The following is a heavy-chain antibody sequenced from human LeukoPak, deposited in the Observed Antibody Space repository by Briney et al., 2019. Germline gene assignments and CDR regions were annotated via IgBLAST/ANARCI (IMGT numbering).Heavy chain of an antibody. D-gene: IGHD3-9*01. V-gene: IGHV3-66*04. CDR1: EFTVSSNH. Sequence: GGSLRFSRAASEFTVSSNHMSWVRQAPGKGLDWVSLIYSGGDTFYSDSVKGRFIFSRDTSKNTLSLHMNSLSAEDSGLYYCARLLKRGVAFDLWGQGTLVTVSS. CDR2: IYSGGDT. J-gene: IGHJ3*01. CDR3: ARLLKRGVAFDL.